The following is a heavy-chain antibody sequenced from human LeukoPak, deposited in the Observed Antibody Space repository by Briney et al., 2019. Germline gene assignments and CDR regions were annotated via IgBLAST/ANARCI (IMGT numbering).Heavy chain of an antibody. CDR2: ITGSATNT. Sequence: PGGSLRLSCAASGFTFSSYAMSWVRQAPGEGLEWVSAITGSATNTYYADSVQGRFTISRDNSKNTLYLQMNSLRAEDTAIYYCAKDLYSSAWSFDYWGQGTLVAVSS. D-gene: IGHD6-19*01. J-gene: IGHJ4*02. CDR1: GFTFSSYA. V-gene: IGHV3-23*01. CDR3: AKDLYSSAWSFDY.